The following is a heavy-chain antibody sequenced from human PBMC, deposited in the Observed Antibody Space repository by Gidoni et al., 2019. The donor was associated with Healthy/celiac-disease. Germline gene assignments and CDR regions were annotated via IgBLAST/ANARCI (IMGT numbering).Heavy chain of an antibody. Sequence: VIYSGGSTYYADSVKGRFTISRDNSKNTLYLQMNSLRAEDTAVYYCARVSVGDTGPLFDYWGQGTLVTVSS. CDR3: ARVSVGDTGPLFDY. CDR2: IYSGGST. D-gene: IGHD1-26*01. V-gene: IGHV3-53*01. J-gene: IGHJ4*02.